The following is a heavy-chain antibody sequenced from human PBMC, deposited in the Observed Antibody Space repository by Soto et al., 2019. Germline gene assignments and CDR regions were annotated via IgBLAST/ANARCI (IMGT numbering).Heavy chain of an antibody. Sequence: ASVQVSCKASGYTFTGYYMHWVRQAPGQGLEWMGWINPNSGGTNYAQKFQGWVTMTRDTSISTAYMELSRLRSDDTAVYYCARSMSSPSQQWLPLDAFDIWGQGTMVT. V-gene: IGHV1-2*04. J-gene: IGHJ3*02. D-gene: IGHD6-19*01. CDR1: GYTFTGYY. CDR3: ARSMSSPSQQWLPLDAFDI. CDR2: INPNSGGT.